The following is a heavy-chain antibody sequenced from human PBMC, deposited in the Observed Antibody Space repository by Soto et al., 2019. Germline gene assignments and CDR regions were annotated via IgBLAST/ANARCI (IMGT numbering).Heavy chain of an antibody. V-gene: IGHV1-46*01. CDR2: INTSGGST. CDR1: GYTFTSYY. CDR3: ARVIPRYYDSSGYFGPYDAFDI. Sequence: GASVKVSCKASGYTFTSYYMHWVRQAPGQGHKWMRIINTSGGSTSYAQKYQSRVTMTRDTSTSTVYMELSSLRSEDTAVYYCARVIPRYYDSSGYFGPYDAFDIWGQGTMVTVSS. J-gene: IGHJ3*02. D-gene: IGHD3-22*01.